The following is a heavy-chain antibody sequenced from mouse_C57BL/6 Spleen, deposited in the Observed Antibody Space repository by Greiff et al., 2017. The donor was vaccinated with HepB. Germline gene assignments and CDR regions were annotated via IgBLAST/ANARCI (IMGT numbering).Heavy chain of an antibody. D-gene: IGHD3-2*02. V-gene: IGHV1-52*01. CDR3: ARKGTAQVHWYFDV. Sequence: QVQLQQPGAELVRPGSSVKLSCKASGYTFTSYWMHWVKQRPIQGLEWIGNIDPSDSETHYNQKFKDKATLTVDKSSSTAYMQLSSLTSEGSAVYYCARKGTAQVHWYFDVWGTGTTVTVSS. CDR2: IDPSDSET. J-gene: IGHJ1*03. CDR1: GYTFTSYW.